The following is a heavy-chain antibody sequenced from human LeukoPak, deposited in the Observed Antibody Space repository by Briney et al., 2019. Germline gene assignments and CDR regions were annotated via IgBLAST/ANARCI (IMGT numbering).Heavy chain of an antibody. CDR3: ARDYGEGGYYFDY. CDR1: GFTFSTYW. J-gene: IGHJ4*02. Sequence: QPGGSLRLPCAASGFTFSTYWMHWVRQAPGKGLVWLSRISGDGSSTNYADSVKGRFTISRDNAKNTLYLQMNSLRAEDTAVYYCARDYGEGGYYFDYWGQGTLVTVSS. V-gene: IGHV3-74*01. D-gene: IGHD4-17*01. CDR2: ISGDGSST.